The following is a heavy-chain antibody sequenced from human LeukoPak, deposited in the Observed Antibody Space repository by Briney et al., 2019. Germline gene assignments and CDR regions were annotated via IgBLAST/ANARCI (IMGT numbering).Heavy chain of an antibody. CDR2: ISSSSGYI. CDR3: ARDCRSEWLVPGYYYYYYMDV. D-gene: IGHD6-19*01. J-gene: IGHJ6*03. Sequence: GGSLRLSCAASGFTVSSNYMSWVRQAPGKGLEWVSSISSSSGYIYYADSVKGRFTISRDNAKNSLYLQMNSLRAEDTAVYYCARDCRSEWLVPGYYYYYYMDVWGKGTTVTISS. CDR1: GFTVSSNY. V-gene: IGHV3-21*01.